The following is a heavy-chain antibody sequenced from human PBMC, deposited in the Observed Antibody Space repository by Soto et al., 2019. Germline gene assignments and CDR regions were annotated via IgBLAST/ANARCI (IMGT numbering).Heavy chain of an antibody. D-gene: IGHD2-2*01. V-gene: IGHV3-30-3*01. CDR2: ISYDGSNK. J-gene: IGHJ3*02. CDR3: ARGIGLVVVPAAPEDDAFDI. CDR1: GFTFSSYA. Sequence: GGSLRLSCAASGFTFSSYAMHWVRQAPGKGLEWVAVISYDGSNKYYADSVKGRFTISRDNSKNTLYLQMNSLRAEDTAVYYCARGIGLVVVPAAPEDDAFDIWGQGTMVTVSS.